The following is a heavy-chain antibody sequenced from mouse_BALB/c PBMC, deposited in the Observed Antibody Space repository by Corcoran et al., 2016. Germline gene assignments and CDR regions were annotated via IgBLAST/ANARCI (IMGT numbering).Heavy chain of an antibody. Sequence: VPLPSSFPFLFTPSQSLSLTCSVTGYSITSGYYWNWIRQFPGNKLEWMGYISYDGRNNYNPSLKNRISITRDTSKNQFFLKLNSVTTEDTATYYCARETGTAYAMDYWGQGTSVTVSS. CDR2: ISYDGRN. CDR3: ARETGTAYAMDY. CDR1: GYSITSGYY. D-gene: IGHD4-1*01. V-gene: IGHV3-6*02. J-gene: IGHJ4*01.